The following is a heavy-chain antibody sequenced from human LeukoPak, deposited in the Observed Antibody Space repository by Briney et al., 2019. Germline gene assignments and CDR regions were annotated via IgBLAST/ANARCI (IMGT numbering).Heavy chain of an antibody. Sequence: SETLSLTCAVYGRSFSGYYWSWIRHPPGKGLEWVVEINSSGSTNYNPSLKSRVTISVDTAKNQCSLKLSSVTAADKAVYYCERGRGYCSSTSCYHLDVWGKGTTVSVSS. CDR1: GRSFSGYY. CDR3: ERGRGYCSSTSCYHLDV. CDR2: INSSGST. V-gene: IGHV4-34*01. J-gene: IGHJ6*04. D-gene: IGHD2-2*01.